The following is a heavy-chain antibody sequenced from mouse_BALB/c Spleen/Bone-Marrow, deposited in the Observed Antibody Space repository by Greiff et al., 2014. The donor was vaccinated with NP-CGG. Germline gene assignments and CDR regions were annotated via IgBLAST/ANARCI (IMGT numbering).Heavy chain of an antibody. CDR2: INPYNDGT. CDR3: ARGGYGNVYYAMDY. D-gene: IGHD2-10*02. J-gene: IGHJ4*01. CDR1: GYTFTSYV. V-gene: IGHV1-14*01. Sequence: EVQLQQSGPELVKPGASVKMSCKASGYTFTSYVMHWVKQKPGQGLEWIGYINPYNDGTKYNEKFKGKATLTSDKSSSTAYMELSSLTAEDSAVYYCARGGYGNVYYAMDYWGQGTSVTVSS.